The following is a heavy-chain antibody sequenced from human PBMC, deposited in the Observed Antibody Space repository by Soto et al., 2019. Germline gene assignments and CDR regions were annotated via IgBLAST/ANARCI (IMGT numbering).Heavy chain of an antibody. CDR2: INPNGGVT. Sequence: QVQLVQSGAEVRKPGASVTVSCRSSGDSFNDYYIHWVRQAPGQGFEWMGWINPNGGVTKYAQKVQGCVSMARDTANRTVYLQLSRLRSYDTAVYYCARENGGATATLDYYYFYMDVWGTGTTVTVSS. D-gene: IGHD5-12*01. V-gene: IGHV1-2*04. CDR3: ARENGGATATLDYYYFYMDV. J-gene: IGHJ6*03. CDR1: GDSFNDYY.